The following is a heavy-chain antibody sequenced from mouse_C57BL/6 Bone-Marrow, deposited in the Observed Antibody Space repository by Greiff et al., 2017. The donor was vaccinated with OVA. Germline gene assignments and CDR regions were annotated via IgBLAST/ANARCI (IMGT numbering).Heavy chain of an antibody. CDR1: GYTFTNYW. D-gene: IGHD2-2*01. Sequence: QVTLKESGAELVRPGTSVKMSCKASGYTFTNYWIGWAKQRPGHGLEWIGDIYPGGGYTNYNEKFKGKATLTADKSSSTAYMQFSSLTSEDSAIYYCARYGGYDGAWFAYWGQGTLVTVSA. CDR2: IYPGGGYT. CDR3: ARYGGYDGAWFAY. V-gene: IGHV1-63*01. J-gene: IGHJ3*01.